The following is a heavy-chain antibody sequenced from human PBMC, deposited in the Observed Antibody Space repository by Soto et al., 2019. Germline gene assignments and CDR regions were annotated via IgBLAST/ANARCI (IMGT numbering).Heavy chain of an antibody. J-gene: IGHJ4*02. V-gene: IGHV3-23*01. D-gene: IGHD3-10*01. CDR1: GFNLRDQA. Sequence: GGSLRLSCTASGFNLRDQALSWVRQAPGGGLEWVSGISGMEDRTNYADFVKGRFFISKDRAKNTLNPQMNGLRDDDTAVYYCAKTYTGGWGQGTQVTVYS. CDR2: ISGMEDRT. CDR3: AKTYTGG.